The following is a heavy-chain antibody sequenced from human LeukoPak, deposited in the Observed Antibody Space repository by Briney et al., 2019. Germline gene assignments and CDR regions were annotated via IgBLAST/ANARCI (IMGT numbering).Heavy chain of an antibody. J-gene: IGHJ4*02. CDR3: ARAGYNWEHDY. CDR1: GFTFSSYG. V-gene: IGHV3-30*03. D-gene: IGHD5-24*01. CDR2: ISYDGGDK. Sequence: GRSLRLSCAASGFTFSSYGMHWVRQAPGKGLEWVAVISYDGGDKYYADSLKGRFTISRDNSKNTLYLQMNSLRAEDTAVYYCARAGYNWEHDYWGQGTLVTVSS.